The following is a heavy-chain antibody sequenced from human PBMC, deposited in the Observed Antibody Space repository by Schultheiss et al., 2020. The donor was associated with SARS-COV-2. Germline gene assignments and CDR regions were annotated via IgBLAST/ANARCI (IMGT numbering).Heavy chain of an antibody. D-gene: IGHD4-17*01. CDR2: IWYDGSNK. CDR3: AREGRHDYGDYGDY. CDR1: GFTFSSYG. J-gene: IGHJ4*02. V-gene: IGHV3-33*08. Sequence: GGSLRLSCAASGFTFSSYGMHWVRQAPGKGLEWVAVIWYDGSNKYYADSVKGRFTISRDNAKNTLYLQMNSLRAEDTAVYYCAREGRHDYGDYGDYWGQGTLVTVSS.